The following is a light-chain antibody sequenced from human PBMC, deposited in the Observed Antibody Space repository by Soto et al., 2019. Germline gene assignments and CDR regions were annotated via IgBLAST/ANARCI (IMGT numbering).Light chain of an antibody. Sequence: IQMTQSPSSLSASVGDRVTITCRTSQSINNFLNWYQQTPGQAPKLLVSFTSTLQSGVPSRLGGSGSGTDYTLTISSLQPEDVATYYCQQTYNSYTFGPGTKVEIK. V-gene: IGKV1-39*01. J-gene: IGKJ3*01. CDR1: QSINNF. CDR3: QQTYNSYT. CDR2: FTS.